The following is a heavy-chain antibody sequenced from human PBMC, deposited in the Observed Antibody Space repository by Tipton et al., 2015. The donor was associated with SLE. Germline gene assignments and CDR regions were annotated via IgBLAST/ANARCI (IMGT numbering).Heavy chain of an antibody. CDR2: IKSKTDGGTT. Sequence: QLVQSGGGLVKPGGSLRLSCAASGFTFNNAWMSWVRQAPGKGLEWVGRIKSKTDGGTTDYAAPVKGRFTISRDDSKNTLYLQMNSLKTEDTAVYYCTTFTGDWYFDLWGRGTLVTVSS. CDR1: GFTFNNAW. D-gene: IGHD3-10*01. V-gene: IGHV3-15*01. J-gene: IGHJ2*01. CDR3: TTFTGDWYFDL.